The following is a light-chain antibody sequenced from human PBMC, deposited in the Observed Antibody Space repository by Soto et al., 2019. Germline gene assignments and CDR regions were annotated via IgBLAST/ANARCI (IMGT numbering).Light chain of an antibody. CDR2: EVS. V-gene: IGLV2-14*01. CDR3: GSYTSSATWI. CDR1: SSDIGDYNY. J-gene: IGLJ2*01. Sequence: QSALTQPASVSGSPGQSITISCTGTSSDIGDYNYVSWYQQHPGKSPKLVISEVSNRPSGVSNRFSGSKSDYTASLTISGLQAEDEADYFCGSYTSSATWIFGGGTKLTVL.